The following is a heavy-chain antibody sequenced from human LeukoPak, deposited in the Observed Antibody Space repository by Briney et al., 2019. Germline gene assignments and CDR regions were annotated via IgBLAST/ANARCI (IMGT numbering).Heavy chain of an antibody. Sequence: ASVKVSCKASGYTFTGYYMHWVRQAPGQGLEWMGWINPNSGGTSYAQKFQGWVTMTRDTSISTAYMELSRLRSDDTAVYYCARAPKLWWNLVYYFDYWGQGTLVTVSS. CDR1: GYTFTGYY. J-gene: IGHJ4*02. CDR2: INPNSGGT. CDR3: ARAPKLWWNLVYYFDY. V-gene: IGHV1-2*04. D-gene: IGHD2-21*01.